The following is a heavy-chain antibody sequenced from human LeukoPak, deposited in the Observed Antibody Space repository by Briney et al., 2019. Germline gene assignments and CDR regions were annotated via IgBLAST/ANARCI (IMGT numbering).Heavy chain of an antibody. CDR2: IRSKTDGGTT. D-gene: IGHD3-3*01. J-gene: IGHJ1*01. CDR3: AKHIYGVVSIQQ. CDR1: GFTFRDAW. Sequence: GGSLRLTCAASGFTFRDAWMTWVRQAPGKGLEWVGRIRSKTDGGTTDYAVSVQGRFTISRDDSKNTLYLQMSSLKTEDTAVYYCAKHIYGVVSIQQWGQGTLVTVSS. V-gene: IGHV3-15*01.